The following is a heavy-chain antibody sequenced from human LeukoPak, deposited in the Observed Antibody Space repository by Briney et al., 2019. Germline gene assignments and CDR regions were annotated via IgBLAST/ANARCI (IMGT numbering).Heavy chain of an antibody. CDR1: GFTSDDYG. J-gene: IGHJ4*02. V-gene: IGHV3-20*04. CDR2: INWNGGTI. D-gene: IGHD3-3*01. CDR3: ARGDSRSGFDY. Sequence: SGGSLRLSCAASGFTSDDYGMSWVRQAPGKGLEWVSGINWNGGTIGYADSVKGRFTISRDNAKNSLYLQMNSLRAEDTAVYYCARGDSRSGFDYWGQGTLVTVSS.